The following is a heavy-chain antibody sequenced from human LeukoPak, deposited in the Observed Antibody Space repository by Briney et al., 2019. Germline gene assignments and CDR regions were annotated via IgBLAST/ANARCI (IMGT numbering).Heavy chain of an antibody. J-gene: IGHJ5*02. D-gene: IGHD3-10*01. CDR1: GGSISSGGYY. CDR2: IYHSGST. Sequence: PSETLSLTCTVSGGSISSGGYYWSWIRQPPGKGLEWIGYIYHSGSTYYNPSLKSRVTISVDRSKNQFSLKLSSVTAADTAVYYCARVSGLNWFDPWGQGTLVTVSS. CDR3: ARVSGLNWFDP. V-gene: IGHV4-30-2*01.